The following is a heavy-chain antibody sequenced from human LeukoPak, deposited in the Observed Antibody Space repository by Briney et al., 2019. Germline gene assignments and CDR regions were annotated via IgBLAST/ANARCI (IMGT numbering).Heavy chain of an antibody. Sequence: PGGSLRLSCAASGFTFDDYGMHWVRQAPGKGLEWVSGISWNRGSIGYADSVKGRFTISRDNAKNSLYLQMNSLRVEDTALYYCAKDATYSSGWTDYWGQGTLVTVSS. J-gene: IGHJ4*02. D-gene: IGHD6-19*01. CDR1: GFTFDDYG. CDR3: AKDATYSSGWTDY. V-gene: IGHV3-9*01. CDR2: ISWNRGSI.